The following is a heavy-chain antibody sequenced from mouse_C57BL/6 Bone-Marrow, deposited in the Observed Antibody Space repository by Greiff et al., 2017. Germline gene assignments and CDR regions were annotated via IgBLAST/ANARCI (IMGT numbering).Heavy chain of an antibody. Sequence: EVNLVESGGGLVKPGGSLKLSCAASGFTFSSYAMSWVRQTPEKRLEWVATISDGGSYTYYPDNVKGRFTISRDTAKNNLYLQMSHLKSEDTAMYYCASSLAYWGQGTLVTVSA. V-gene: IGHV5-4*03. CDR3: ASSLAY. J-gene: IGHJ3*01. CDR2: ISDGGSYT. CDR1: GFTFSSYA.